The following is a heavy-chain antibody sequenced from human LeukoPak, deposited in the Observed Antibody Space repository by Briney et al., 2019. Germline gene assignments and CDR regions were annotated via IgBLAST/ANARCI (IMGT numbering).Heavy chain of an antibody. Sequence: GGSLRLSCAASGFTFSSYWMSWVRQAPGKGLEWVANIKQDGSEKYYVDSVKGRFTISRDNAKNSLYLQMNSLRAEDTAVYYCARVYFVLLWFGESTYYFDYWGQGTLVTVSS. V-gene: IGHV3-7*04. CDR3: ARVYFVLLWFGESTYYFDY. CDR2: IKQDGSEK. CDR1: GFTFSSYW. D-gene: IGHD3-10*01. J-gene: IGHJ4*02.